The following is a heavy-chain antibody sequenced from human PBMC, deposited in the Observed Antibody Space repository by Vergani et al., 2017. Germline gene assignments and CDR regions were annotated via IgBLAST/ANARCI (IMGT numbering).Heavy chain of an antibody. V-gene: IGHV4-31*03. CDR2: IYYSGST. J-gene: IGHJ3*02. CDR3: ATTAGMTMIGYAFDI. CDR1: GGSISSGGYY. Sequence: QVQLQESGPGLVKPSQTLSLPCTVSGGSISSGGYYWSWLRQHPGKGLEWVGYIYYSGSTSYNPSLKSRVTISVDTSKNQFSLKLSSVTAADTAVYYCATTAGMTMIGYAFDIWGQGTMVTVSS. D-gene: IGHD3-22*01.